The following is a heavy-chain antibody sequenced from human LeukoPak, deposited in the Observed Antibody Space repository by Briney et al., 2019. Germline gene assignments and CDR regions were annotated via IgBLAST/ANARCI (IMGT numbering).Heavy chain of an antibody. J-gene: IGHJ3*02. CDR2: LYYGGST. CDR3: ASLASGSQTAFDI. D-gene: IGHD5-12*01. Sequence: SETLSLICTVSGDSISSYYWSWVRQPPGKGLEWIGYLYYGGSTIYNPSLQSRVTISVDTSKNQLSLKVNSVTAADTAVYYCASLASGSQTAFDIWGQGTMVTVSS. CDR1: GDSISSYY. V-gene: IGHV4-59*08.